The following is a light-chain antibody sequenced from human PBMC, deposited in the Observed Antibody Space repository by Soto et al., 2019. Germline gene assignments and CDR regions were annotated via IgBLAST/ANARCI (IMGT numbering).Light chain of an antibody. V-gene: IGKV3-20*01. J-gene: IGKJ3*01. Sequence: EIVLTQSPGTLSLSPGERATLSCRASQTVTSSYLAWYQQKPGQPASLLIYGASIRATGIPDRFNCSGSGTDFPLTISRLEHEDFAVYYCQQYGSSPRFTFGPGTRVDIK. CDR1: QTVTSSY. CDR3: QQYGSSPRFT. CDR2: GAS.